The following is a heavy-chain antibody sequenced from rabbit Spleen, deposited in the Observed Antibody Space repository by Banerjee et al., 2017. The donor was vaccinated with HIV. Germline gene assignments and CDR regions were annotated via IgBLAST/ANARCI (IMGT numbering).Heavy chain of an antibody. Sequence: QEQLEESGGGLVKPGASLTLTCKASGFSFSSSYWICWVRQAPGKGLEWIACIDTGSSGFTYFATWAKGRFTCSKTSSTTVTLQMTRLTAADTATYFCARDTSSSFSSYGMDLWGPGT. J-gene: IGHJ6*01. V-gene: IGHV1S45*01. D-gene: IGHD1-1*01. CDR3: ARDTSSSFSSYGMDL. CDR2: IDTGSSGFT. CDR1: GFSFSSSYW.